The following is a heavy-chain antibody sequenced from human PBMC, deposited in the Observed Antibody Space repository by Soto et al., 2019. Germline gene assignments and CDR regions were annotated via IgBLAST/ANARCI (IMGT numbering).Heavy chain of an antibody. D-gene: IGHD1-26*01. Sequence: SKTLSLTCTFSVDSIISYYWSWIRQPPGKGLEWIAYIYYSGSTNYNPSLKSRVTISVDTSKNQFSLKLSSVTAADTAVYYCARGDGSVTAGYYYGMDVWGQGTTVTVSS. CDR3: ARGDGSVTAGYYYGMDV. CDR1: VDSIISYY. CDR2: IYYSGST. V-gene: IGHV4-59*01. J-gene: IGHJ6*02.